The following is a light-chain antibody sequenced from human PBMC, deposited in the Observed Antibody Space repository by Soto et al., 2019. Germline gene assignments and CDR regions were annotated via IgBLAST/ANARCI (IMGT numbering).Light chain of an antibody. V-gene: IGLV2-14*01. Sequence: QSVLTQPASVSGSPGQSITISCTGTDSDIGGYNYVSWYQHHPGKAPKLMIYEVTNRPSGVSNRFSGSKSGNTASLTISGLQAEDEADYYCSSKTSSSSPFVFGTGTKLTVL. J-gene: IGLJ1*01. CDR1: DSDIGGYNY. CDR3: SSKTSSSSPFV. CDR2: EVT.